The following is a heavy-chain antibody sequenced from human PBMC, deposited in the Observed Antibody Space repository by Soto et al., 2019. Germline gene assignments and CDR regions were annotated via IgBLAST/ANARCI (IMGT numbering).Heavy chain of an antibody. CDR2: INHSGST. CDR1: GGSFSGYY. CDR3: ARGRKEDFWSGLNWFDP. V-gene: IGHV4-34*01. J-gene: IGHJ5*02. D-gene: IGHD3-3*01. Sequence: SETLSLTCAVYGGSFSGYYWSWIRQPPGKGLEWIGEINHSGSTNYNPSLKSRVTISVDTCKNQFSLKLSSVTAADTAVYYCARGRKEDFWSGLNWFDPWGQGTLVTVSS.